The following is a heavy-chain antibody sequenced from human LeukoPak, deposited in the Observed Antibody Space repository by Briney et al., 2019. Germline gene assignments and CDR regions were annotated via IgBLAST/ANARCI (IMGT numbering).Heavy chain of an antibody. CDR3: AREVAVAGRTGYFDL. CDR1: GFTFSSYG. D-gene: IGHD6-19*01. Sequence: GRSLRLSCAASGFTFSSYGTHWVRQAPGKGLEWVAVIWYDGSNKYYADSVKGRFTISRDNSKNTLYLQMNSLRAEDTAVYYCAREVAVAGRTGYFDLWGRGTLVTVSS. V-gene: IGHV3-33*01. CDR2: IWYDGSNK. J-gene: IGHJ2*01.